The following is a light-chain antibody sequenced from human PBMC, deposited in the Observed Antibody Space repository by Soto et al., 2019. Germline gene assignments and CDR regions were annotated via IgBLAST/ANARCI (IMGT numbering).Light chain of an antibody. CDR2: DAS. V-gene: IGKV1-13*02. CDR3: QQFNSYPPIT. Sequence: AIQLTQSPSSLSASVGDRVTITCRASQGISSALAWYQQKPGKAPKLLIYDASSLESGVPSRFSGSGSGTDFTLTISSRQPEDFATYYCQQFNSYPPITFGPGTKVDIK. CDR1: QGISSA. J-gene: IGKJ3*01.